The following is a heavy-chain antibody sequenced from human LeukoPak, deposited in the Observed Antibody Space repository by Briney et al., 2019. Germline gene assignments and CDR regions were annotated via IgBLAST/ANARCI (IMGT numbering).Heavy chain of an antibody. CDR3: AKGRVGALDNWFDL. D-gene: IGHD1-26*01. Sequence: GGSLRLSCAASGFTFSSYAMHWVRQAPGKGLEWVAVISYDGSNKYYADSVKGRFTISRDNSKNTLYLQMNSLRAEDTAVYYCAKGRVGALDNWFDLWGQGTLVTVSS. V-gene: IGHV3-30-3*01. CDR2: ISYDGSNK. CDR1: GFTFSSYA. J-gene: IGHJ5*02.